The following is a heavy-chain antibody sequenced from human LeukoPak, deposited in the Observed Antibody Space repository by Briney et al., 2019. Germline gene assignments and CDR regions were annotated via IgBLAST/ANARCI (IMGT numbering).Heavy chain of an antibody. V-gene: IGHV4-31*03. CDR3: ARDFHLTGATSRWFDP. D-gene: IGHD1-7*01. Sequence: SETLSLTCTVSGGSISXXXXXXSWXRXHXXXXXXXXXXIYYSGSTYYNPSLXXRVTXSVDTSKNQFSLKLTSVTAADTAVYYCARDFHLTGATSRWFDPWGQGTLVTVSS. CDR2: IYYSGST. J-gene: IGHJ5*02. CDR1: GGSISXXXXX.